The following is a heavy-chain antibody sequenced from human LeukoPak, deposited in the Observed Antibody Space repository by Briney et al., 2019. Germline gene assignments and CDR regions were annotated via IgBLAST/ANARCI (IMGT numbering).Heavy chain of an antibody. CDR3: ATITMVRGATYYFDY. D-gene: IGHD3-10*01. V-gene: IGHV1-24*01. CDR2: FDPEDGET. CDR1: GYTLTELS. J-gene: IGHJ4*02. Sequence: GASVKVSCKVSGYTLTELSMHWVRQAPGKGLEWMGGFDPEDGETIYAQKFQGRVTMTEDTSTDTAYMELSSLRSEDTAVYYCATITMVRGATYYFDYWGQGTLVTVSP.